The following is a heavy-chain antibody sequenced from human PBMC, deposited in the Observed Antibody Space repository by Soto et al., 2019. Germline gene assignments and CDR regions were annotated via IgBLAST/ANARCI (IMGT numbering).Heavy chain of an antibody. J-gene: IGHJ4*02. CDR3: ARQGNGAEGFDY. Sequence: PGESLKIACKGSGYYFPSYWIGWVRQMPGKGLEWMGIFYPGDSDTRYSPSFQGQVTISADRSISTAYLQWSSLKPSDTAMYYCARQGNGAEGFDYWGQGTLVTVSS. CDR1: GYYFPSYW. V-gene: IGHV5-51*01. D-gene: IGHD4-17*01. CDR2: FYPGDSDT.